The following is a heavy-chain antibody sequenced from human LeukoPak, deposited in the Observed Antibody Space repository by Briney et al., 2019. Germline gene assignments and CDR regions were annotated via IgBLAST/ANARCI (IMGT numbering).Heavy chain of an antibody. CDR3: ARAPIPAAKFDP. J-gene: IGHJ5*02. CDR1: GGSMSSYY. V-gene: IGHV4-59*01. D-gene: IGHD2-2*01. CDR2: IYYSGNT. Sequence: PSETLSLTCTVSGGSMSSYYWSWIRQPPENGLEWIGYIYYSGNTIYSPSLKSRVTISLDTSKNQFSLQLSSVTAADTAVYYCARAPIPAAKFDPWGQGTLVTVSS.